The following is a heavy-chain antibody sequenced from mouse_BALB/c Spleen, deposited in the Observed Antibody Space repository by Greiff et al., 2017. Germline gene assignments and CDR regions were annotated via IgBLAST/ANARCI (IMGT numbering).Heavy chain of an antibody. CDR1: GFTFTDYY. V-gene: IGHV7-3*02. CDR3: ARDDHYYGSSYGAY. J-gene: IGHJ2*01. CDR2: IRNKANGYTT. D-gene: IGHD1-1*01. Sequence: DVMLVESGGGLVQPGGSLRLSCATSGFTFTDYYMSWVRQPPGKALEWLGFIRNKANGYTTEYSASVKGRFTISRDNSQSILYLQMNTLRAEDSATYYCARDDHYYGSSYGAYWGQGTTLTVSS.